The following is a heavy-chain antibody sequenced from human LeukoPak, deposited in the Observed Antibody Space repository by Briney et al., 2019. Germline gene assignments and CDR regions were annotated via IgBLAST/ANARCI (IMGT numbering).Heavy chain of an antibody. J-gene: IGHJ4*02. CDR2: INHSGST. D-gene: IGHD3-22*01. Sequence: PSETLSLTCAAYGGSFSGYYWSWIRQPPGKGPEWIGEINHSGSTNYNPSLKSRVTISVDTSKNQFSLKLSSVTAADTAVYYCAGAYYYDSSGYYYFDYWGQGTLVTVSS. V-gene: IGHV4-34*01. CDR3: AGAYYYDSSGYYYFDY. CDR1: GGSFSGYY.